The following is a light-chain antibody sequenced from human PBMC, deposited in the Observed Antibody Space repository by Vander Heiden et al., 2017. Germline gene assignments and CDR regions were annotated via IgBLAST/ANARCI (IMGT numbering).Light chain of an antibody. V-gene: IGKV3-20*01. J-gene: IGKJ4*01. CDR3: QQYGNSPAVT. CDR1: QSVTNRY. CDR2: GAS. Sequence: EFVFTQSPGTLSLSPGERGTLSCRASQSVTNRYLAWYQHKPGQAPRLLIYGASNRAPGIPDRFSGSGSGTDFTLTISGLDPEDFAVYYCQQYGNSPAVTFGGGTRVEIK.